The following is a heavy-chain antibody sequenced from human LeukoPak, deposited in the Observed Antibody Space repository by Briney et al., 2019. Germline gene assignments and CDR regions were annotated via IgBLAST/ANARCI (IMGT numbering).Heavy chain of an antibody. CDR1: GFTFSRHA. D-gene: IGHD4-11*01. J-gene: IGHJ4*02. CDR3: AKVSRGALVTTGSDFDH. CDR2: LSGTGGST. V-gene: IGHV3-23*01. Sequence: GGSLRLSCEASGFTFSRHAMSWVRQAPGKGLEWVSSLSGTGGSTYYADSVKGRLTVSRDNSRNMLYLEMNSLRAEDTAVYYCAKVSRGALVTTGSDFDHWGQGTLVTVSS.